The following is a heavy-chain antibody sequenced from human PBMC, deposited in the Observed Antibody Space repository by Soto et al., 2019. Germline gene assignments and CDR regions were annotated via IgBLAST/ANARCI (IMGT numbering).Heavy chain of an antibody. Sequence: AFVTLRHPCTVLWGSSVDFDGRRIRQPTGKGLEWIGYIYYSGSTNYNPSLKSRVTISVDTSKNQFSLKLSSVTAADTAVYYCARTLLKIRGYSYGYWFDPWGQGTLLTVSS. D-gene: IGHD5-18*01. J-gene: IGHJ5*02. CDR2: IYYSGST. V-gene: IGHV4-59*08. CDR1: WGSSVDFD. CDR3: ARTLLKIRGYSYGYWFDP.